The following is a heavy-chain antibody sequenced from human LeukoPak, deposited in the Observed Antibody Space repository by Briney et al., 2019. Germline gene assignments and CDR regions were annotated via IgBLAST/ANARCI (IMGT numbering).Heavy chain of an antibody. CDR3: ARDPYDSSAYGAFDI. CDR1: GFTFSSCG. V-gene: IGHV3-30*02. J-gene: IGHJ3*02. Sequence: PGGSLRLSCAASGFTFSSCGFHWVRQAPGKGLEWVAFIRYDGSNKYYADSVKGRFTISRDNSKNTLYLQMNSLRAEDTAVYYCARDPYDSSAYGAFDIWGQGTMVTVSS. D-gene: IGHD3-22*01. CDR2: IRYDGSNK.